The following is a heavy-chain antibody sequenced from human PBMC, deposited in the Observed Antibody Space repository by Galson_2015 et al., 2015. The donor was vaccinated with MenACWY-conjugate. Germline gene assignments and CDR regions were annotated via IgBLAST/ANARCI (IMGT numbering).Heavy chain of an antibody. V-gene: IGHV4-38-2*02. D-gene: IGHD6-6*01. CDR1: GYSICSGYY. J-gene: IGHJ5*02. CDR3: ARQGHGPPSLFDP. CDR2: IFQTGTT. Sequence: SATLSLTCTVSGYSICSGYYWGWMRQPPGKGLEWIGSIFQTGTTYYNPSHESRVTISVDTSKNQFSLNLSSVTAADTAFYYCARQGHGPPSLFDPWGQGTLVTVSS.